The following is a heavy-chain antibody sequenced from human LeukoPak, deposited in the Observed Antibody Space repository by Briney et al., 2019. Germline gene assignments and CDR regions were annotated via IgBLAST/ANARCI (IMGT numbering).Heavy chain of an antibody. CDR3: AKKWKEYASGWFFDY. D-gene: IGHD6-19*01. J-gene: IGHJ4*02. CDR2: IAHDGSIK. V-gene: IGHV3-30*18. CDR1: GFAFTTYG. Sequence: PGGSLRLSCADSGFAFTTYGMHWLRQAPGRGLEWVGVIAHDGSIKYYSDFVKGRFTISRDNAKNTLYLEMSSLRPEDTAVYYCAKKWKEYASGWFFDYWGQGILVTVSS.